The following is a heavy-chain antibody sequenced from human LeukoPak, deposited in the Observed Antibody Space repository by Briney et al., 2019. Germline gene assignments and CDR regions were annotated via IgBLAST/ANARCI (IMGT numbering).Heavy chain of an antibody. V-gene: IGHV4-59*08. D-gene: IGHD6-13*01. CDR3: ARSGSSWYHPVEY. J-gene: IGHJ4*02. CDR2: IYYSGST. Sequence: SETLSLTCTVSGGSISSYYWSWIRQPPGKGLEWIGYIYYSGSTNYNPSLKSRVTISVDTSKNQFSLKLSSVTAADTAVYYCARSGSSWYHPVEYWGQGTLVTVYS. CDR1: GGSISSYY.